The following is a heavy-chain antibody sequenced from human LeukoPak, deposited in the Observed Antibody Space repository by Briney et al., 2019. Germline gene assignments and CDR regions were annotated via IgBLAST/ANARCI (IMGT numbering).Heavy chain of an antibody. J-gene: IGHJ4*02. D-gene: IGHD3-9*01. V-gene: IGHV3-43*01. CDR3: ARGLIYFEV. CDR1: GFTFDDYT. CDR2: ITWAGGST. Sequence: GGSLRLSCAASGFTFDDYTMHWVRQAPGKGLEWVSLITWAGGSTYYADSVKGRFTISRDNANNAVYLQMDTLRVEDTAVYYCARGLIYFEVWGQGTLVSVSS.